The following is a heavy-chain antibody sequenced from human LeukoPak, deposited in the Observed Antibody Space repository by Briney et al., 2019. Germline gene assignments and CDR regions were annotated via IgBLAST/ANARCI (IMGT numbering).Heavy chain of an antibody. CDR3: ARGGVDYYGSGTYYLMYYFDY. Sequence: GGTLRLSCAASGFTFNTYGMSWVRQAPGKGLEWVSGISGSGGATYYADSVKGRFTISRDDPHNTLYLQMNSLRAEDTAVYFCARGGVDYYGSGTYYLMYYFDYWGQGALVAVSS. J-gene: IGHJ4*02. CDR1: GFTFNTYG. CDR2: ISGSGGAT. D-gene: IGHD3-10*01. V-gene: IGHV3-23*01.